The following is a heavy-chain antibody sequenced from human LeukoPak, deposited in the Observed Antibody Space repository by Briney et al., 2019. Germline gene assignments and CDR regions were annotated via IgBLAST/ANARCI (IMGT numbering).Heavy chain of an antibody. D-gene: IGHD4-23*01. CDR2: IRYDGNNE. Sequence: PGGTLRLSCAASGFIFTTCAMHWVRQAPGNGLEWVANIRYDGNNEDYADSVKGRFTISRDNSKDMLYLQMNSLRPEDTAVYYCAKGDDYGANTRLPKYNWFDPWGQGTQVTVSS. CDR1: GFIFTTCA. V-gene: IGHV3-30*02. CDR3: AKGDDYGANTRLPKYNWFDP. J-gene: IGHJ5*02.